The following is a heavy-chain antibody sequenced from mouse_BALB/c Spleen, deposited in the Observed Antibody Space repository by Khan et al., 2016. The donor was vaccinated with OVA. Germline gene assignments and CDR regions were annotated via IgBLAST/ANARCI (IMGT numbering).Heavy chain of an antibody. V-gene: IGHV3-2*02. D-gene: IGHD4-1*01. CDR2: IRYSGST. CDR1: GYSITSDYA. CDR3: ARLGPGFAY. J-gene: IGHJ3*01. Sequence: EVELVESGPGLVKPSQSLSLTCTVTGYSITSDYAWNWIRQFPGNKLEWMGYIRYSGSTSSNPSLKSRISITRATSKHQFFLRLNSVTNEDTATDYWARLGPGFAYWGQGTLVTVSA.